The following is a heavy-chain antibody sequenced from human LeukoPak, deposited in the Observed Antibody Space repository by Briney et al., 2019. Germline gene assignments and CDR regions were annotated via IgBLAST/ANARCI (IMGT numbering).Heavy chain of an antibody. CDR2: IIPILGIV. CDR3: ARAYDSSGYYDAFDI. V-gene: IGHV1-69*04. Sequence: ASVKVSCKASGYTFTGYYMHWVRQAPGQGLEWMGRIIPILGIVNYAQQFQGRVTIIADKSTNTAYMELSSLRSEDTAVYYCARAYDSSGYYDAFDIWGQGTMVTVSP. CDR1: GYTFTGYY. J-gene: IGHJ3*02. D-gene: IGHD3-22*01.